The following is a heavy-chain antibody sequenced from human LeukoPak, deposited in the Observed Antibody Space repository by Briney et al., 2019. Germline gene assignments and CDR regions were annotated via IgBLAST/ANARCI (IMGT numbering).Heavy chain of an antibody. CDR2: TRKKAKGYTT. D-gene: IGHD3-22*01. CDR3: ARAQSDSSGYYYVGDY. V-gene: IGHV3-72*01. CDR1: GFTLSDYY. J-gene: IGHJ4*02. Sequence: GGSLRLSCAASGFTLSDYYMDWVRQAPGQGLEWVARTRKKAKGYTTEYAASVEGRFTISRDDSKNSVDLQMNSLVTEDTAVYYCARAQSDSSGYYYVGDYWGQGTLVTVSS.